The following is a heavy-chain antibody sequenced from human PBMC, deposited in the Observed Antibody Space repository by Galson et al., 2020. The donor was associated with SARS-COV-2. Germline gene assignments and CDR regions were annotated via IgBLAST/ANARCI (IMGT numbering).Heavy chain of an antibody. J-gene: IGHJ4*02. CDR3: AHRPGGWQNYYFDY. Sequence: KMSGPTLVKPTQTLTLTCTFSGFSLSTSGVGVGWICQPPGKALEWLALIYWDDDKRYSPSLKSRLTITKDTSKNQVVLTMTNMDPVDTATYYCAHRPGGWQNYYFDYWGQGTLVTVSS. CDR2: IYWDDDK. CDR1: GFSLSTSGVG. V-gene: IGHV2-5*02. D-gene: IGHD6-19*01.